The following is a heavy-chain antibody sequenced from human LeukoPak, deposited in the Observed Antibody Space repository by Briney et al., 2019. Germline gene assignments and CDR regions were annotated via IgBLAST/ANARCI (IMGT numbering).Heavy chain of an antibody. CDR1: GYTFTGYY. Sequence: ASVKVSCKASGYTFTGYYMHWVRQAPGQGLEWMGWINPNSGGTNYAQKFQGRVTMTRDTSISTAYMELSGLRSDDTAVYYCARFTYYDFWSGYPESDFDYWGQGTLVTVSS. D-gene: IGHD3-3*01. CDR3: ARFTYYDFWSGYPESDFDY. V-gene: IGHV1-2*02. J-gene: IGHJ4*02. CDR2: INPNSGGT.